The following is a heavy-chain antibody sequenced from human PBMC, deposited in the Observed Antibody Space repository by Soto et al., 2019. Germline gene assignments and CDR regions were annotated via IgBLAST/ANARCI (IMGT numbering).Heavy chain of an antibody. J-gene: IGHJ4*02. V-gene: IGHV1-2*04. CDR2: INPNSGGT. CDR3: ARDPPNYDSSGYHM. Sequence: ASVKVSCKASGYTFTGYYMHWVRQAPGQGLEWMGWINPNSGGTNYAQKFQGWVTMTRDTSISTAYMELSRLRSDDTAVYYCARDPPNYDSSGYHMWGKGTLVTVSS. D-gene: IGHD3-22*01. CDR1: GYTFTGYY.